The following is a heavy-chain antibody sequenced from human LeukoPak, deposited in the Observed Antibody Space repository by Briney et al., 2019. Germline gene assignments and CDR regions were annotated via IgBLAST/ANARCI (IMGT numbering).Heavy chain of an antibody. CDR1: GFSFRNYW. J-gene: IGHJ6*02. CDR2: MKPDGSGR. CDR3: ARMPLSSGYDYYYYDMDV. V-gene: IGHV3-7*01. D-gene: IGHD5-12*01. Sequence: GGSLRLSCAVSGFSFRNYWMSWVRQAPGKGLEWVANMKPDGSGREYVDSVKGRFTISRDNAKNLVYLQMNSLRDEDTAVYYCARMPLSSGYDYYYYDMDVWGQGTTVTVSS.